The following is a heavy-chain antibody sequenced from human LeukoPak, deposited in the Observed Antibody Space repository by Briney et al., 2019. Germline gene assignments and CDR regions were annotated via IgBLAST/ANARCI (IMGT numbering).Heavy chain of an antibody. Sequence: GGSLRLSCADSGFTFSSYAMSWVRQAPGKGLEWVSAISGSGGSTYYADSVKGRFTISRDNSKNTLYLQMNSLRAEDTAVYYCAKDVAGGYDFWSDQYYFDYWGQGTLVTVSS. CDR2: ISGSGGST. CDR3: AKDVAGGYDFWSDQYYFDY. V-gene: IGHV3-23*01. J-gene: IGHJ4*02. D-gene: IGHD3-3*01. CDR1: GFTFSSYA.